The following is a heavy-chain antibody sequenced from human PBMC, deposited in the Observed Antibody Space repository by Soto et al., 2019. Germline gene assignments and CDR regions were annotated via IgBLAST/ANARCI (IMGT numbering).Heavy chain of an antibody. CDR3: ARVGSSGWYPDY. Sequence: SETLSLTCSVSGGSISGHYWTWIRQSPGKGLEWIGYIFYSGSTNYNPSLKSRVTISVDTSKNQFSLKMSSVTAADTAVYYCARVGSSGWYPDYSGRVSLVTFSS. D-gene: IGHD6-19*01. CDR2: IFYSGST. J-gene: IGHJ4*02. V-gene: IGHV4-59*11. CDR1: GGSISGHY.